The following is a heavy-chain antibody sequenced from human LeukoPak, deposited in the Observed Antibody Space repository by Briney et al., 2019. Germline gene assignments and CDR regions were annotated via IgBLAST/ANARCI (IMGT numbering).Heavy chain of an antibody. CDR1: GFTFRNLP. CDR2: ILYEGTNN. CDR3: AKDKGAEWQPREFDY. D-gene: IGHD2-8*01. V-gene: IGHV3-30-3*01. Sequence: PGGSLRLSCEASGFTFRNLPMHWVRQAPGKGLEWLAVILYEGTNNYYADSVKGRFTISRDISKNTLYLQMNSLRAEDTAVYYCAKDKGAEWQPREFDYWGQGTLVTVSS. J-gene: IGHJ4*02.